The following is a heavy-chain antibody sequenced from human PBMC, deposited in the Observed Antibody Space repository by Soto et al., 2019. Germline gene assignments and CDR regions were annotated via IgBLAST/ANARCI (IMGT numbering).Heavy chain of an antibody. CDR3: ASHIAVSGTRGFDF. CDR1: GGSISSNW. J-gene: IGHJ4*02. D-gene: IGHD2-21*01. Sequence: QVHLQESGPGQIKPSGTLSLTCAVSGGSISSNWWSWVRQLPGKGLEWIGEIYHSGSTNYNPHLINRVTMSMDKSQNHLSLNLNSVTAADTAVYYCASHIAVSGTRGFDFWGRGTLVTVSS. V-gene: IGHV4-4*02. CDR2: IYHSGST.